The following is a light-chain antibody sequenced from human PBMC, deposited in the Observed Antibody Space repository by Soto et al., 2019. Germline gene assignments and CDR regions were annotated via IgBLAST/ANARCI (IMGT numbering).Light chain of an antibody. CDR3: SSYGGSNTVV. CDR2: EVS. V-gene: IGLV2-8*01. Sequence: QSVLTQPPSASGSHGQSVTISCTGSSSDVGGYNYVSWYQQHPGKAPKLMIYEVSKRPSGVPDRLSGSKSGNTASLTVSGLQAEDEADFYCSSYGGSNTVVFGGGTQLTVL. CDR1: SSDVGGYNY. J-gene: IGLJ2*01.